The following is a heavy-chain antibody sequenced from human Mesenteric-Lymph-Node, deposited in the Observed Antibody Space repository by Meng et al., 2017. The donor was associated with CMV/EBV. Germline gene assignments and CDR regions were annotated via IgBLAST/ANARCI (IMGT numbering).Heavy chain of an antibody. Sequence: ASVKVSCKASGYIFTNNYIHWVRQAPGRGLEWMGKINPSTSGARSAQSFQDRLTMTRDTSTSTVYMVLSSLRSEDTAVYYCARDMRAGVTIFGVVNSDSAFDIWGQGTVVTVSS. CDR1: GYIFTNNY. V-gene: IGHV1-46*01. D-gene: IGHD3-3*01. J-gene: IGHJ3*02. CDR2: INPSTSGA. CDR3: ARDMRAGVTIFGVVNSDSAFDI.